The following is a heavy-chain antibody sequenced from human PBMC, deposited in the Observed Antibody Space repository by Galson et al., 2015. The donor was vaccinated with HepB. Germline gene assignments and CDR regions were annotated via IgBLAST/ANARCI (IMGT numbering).Heavy chain of an antibody. J-gene: IGHJ3*02. V-gene: IGHV3-23*01. D-gene: IGHD4-17*01. CDR1: GFTFSSYA. CDR3: AKGGIGDYYAFDI. Sequence: SLRLSCAASGFTFSSYAMSWVRQAPGEGLEWVSAISGSGGSTYYADSVKGRFTISRDNSKNTLYLQMNSLRAEDTAVYYCAKGGIGDYYAFDIWGQGTMVTVSS. CDR2: ISGSGGST.